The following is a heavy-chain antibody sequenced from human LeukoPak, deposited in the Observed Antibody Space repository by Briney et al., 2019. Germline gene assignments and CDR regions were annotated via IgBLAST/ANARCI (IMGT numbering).Heavy chain of an antibody. CDR2: ISASGGST. V-gene: IGHV3-23*01. J-gene: IGHJ5*02. D-gene: IGHD2-2*01. CDR3: AKDEDQLLLGWFDP. CDR1: GFTFSSYG. Sequence: GRSLRLSCAASGFTFSSYGMHWVRQAPGKGLEWVSAISASGGSTYYADSVKGRFAISRDNSKNTMYLQMNSLRAEDTAVYYCAKDEDQLLLGWFDPWGQGTLVTVSS.